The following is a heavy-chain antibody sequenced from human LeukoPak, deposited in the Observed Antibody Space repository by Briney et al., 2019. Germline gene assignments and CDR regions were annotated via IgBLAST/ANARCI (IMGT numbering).Heavy chain of an antibody. J-gene: IGHJ4*02. D-gene: IGHD3-22*01. V-gene: IGHV4-39*01. CDR3: SSGYDY. CDR2: IYYSGST. CDR1: GGSISSSSYY. Sequence: SETLSLTCTVSGGSISSSSYYWGWIRQPPGKGLEWIGSIYYSGSTYYNPSLKSRVTISVDTSKNQFSLKLSSDCARTPTDYYDSSGYDYWGQGTLVTVSS.